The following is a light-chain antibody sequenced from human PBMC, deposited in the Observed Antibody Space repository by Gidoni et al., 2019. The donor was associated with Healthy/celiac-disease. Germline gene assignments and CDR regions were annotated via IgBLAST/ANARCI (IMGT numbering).Light chain of an antibody. CDR2: QDS. V-gene: IGLV3-1*01. CDR3: QAWDSSTEG. Sequence: SSALTQAPSVSVSPGQTASITCSGDKLGDKYACWYQQKPGQSPVLGIYQDSKRPSGIPERFSGSNSGNTATLTISGTQAMDEADYYCQAWDSSTEGFGGGTKLTVL. J-gene: IGLJ2*01. CDR1: KLGDKY.